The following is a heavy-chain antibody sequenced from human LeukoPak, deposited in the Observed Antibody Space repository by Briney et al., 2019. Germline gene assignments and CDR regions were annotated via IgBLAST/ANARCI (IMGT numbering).Heavy chain of an antibody. CDR3: ARDPYFDAFDM. CDR1: GFIFSSYW. D-gene: IGHD3-3*01. CDR2: IKDDGNEQ. V-gene: IGHV3-7*01. Sequence: TGGSLRLSCVASGFIFSSYWMSWVRQAPGKGREWVANIKDDGNEQYYVDSVRGRFIIFRDNANNSLYLQMNSLRVEDTAMYYCARDPYFDAFDMWGQGTMVTVSS. J-gene: IGHJ3*02.